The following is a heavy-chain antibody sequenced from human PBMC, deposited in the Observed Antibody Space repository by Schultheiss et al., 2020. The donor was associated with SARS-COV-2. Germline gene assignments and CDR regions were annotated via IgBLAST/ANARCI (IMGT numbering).Heavy chain of an antibody. D-gene: IGHD3-22*01. CDR2: ISYDGSHT. CDR1: GFTFSSYA. V-gene: IGHV3-30*04. Sequence: GGSLRLSCAASGFTFSSYAMHWVRQAPGKGLEWVAVISYDGSHTQYADSVKGRFTISRDNSKNTLYLQMNSLRAEDTAVYYCARDAPNYYDTLLSPAIDYWGQGTLVTVSS. CDR3: ARDAPNYYDTLLSPAIDY. J-gene: IGHJ4*02.